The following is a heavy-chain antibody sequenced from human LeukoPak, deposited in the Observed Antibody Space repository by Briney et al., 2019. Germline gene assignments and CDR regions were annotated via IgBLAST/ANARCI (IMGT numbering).Heavy chain of an antibody. Sequence: SETLSLTCTVSGGSISSYYWSWIRQPPGKGLEWIGYIYYSGSTNYNPSLKSRVTISVDTSKNQFSLKLSSVTAADTAVYYCARRGDCSGGSCYDYWGQGTLVTVSS. CDR3: ARRGDCSGGSCYDY. J-gene: IGHJ4*02. CDR2: IYYSGST. D-gene: IGHD2-15*01. V-gene: IGHV4-59*01. CDR1: GGSISSYY.